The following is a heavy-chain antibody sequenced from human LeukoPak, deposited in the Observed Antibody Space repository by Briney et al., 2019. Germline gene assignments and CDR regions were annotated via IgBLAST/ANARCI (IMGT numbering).Heavy chain of an antibody. D-gene: IGHD3-22*01. Sequence: SETLSLTCAVYGGSFSGYYWSWIRQPPGKGLEWIGEINHSGSTNYNPSLKSRVTISVDTSKNQFSLKLSSVTAADTAVYYCARAPGSGYYFSRYNWIDPWGQGTLVTVSS. CDR3: ARAPGSGYYFSRYNWIDP. CDR2: INHSGST. V-gene: IGHV4-34*01. CDR1: GGSFSGYY. J-gene: IGHJ5*02.